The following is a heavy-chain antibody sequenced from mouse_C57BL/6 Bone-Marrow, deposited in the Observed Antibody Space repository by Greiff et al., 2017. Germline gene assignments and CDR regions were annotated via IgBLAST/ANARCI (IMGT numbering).Heavy chain of an antibody. CDR3: ARTVQRERCFDY. J-gene: IGHJ2*02. D-gene: IGHD1-1*01. V-gene: IGHV1-55*01. Sequence: VQLLQSGAELVKPGASVKMSCKASGYTFTSYWIKWVKQRPGQGLEWIGEIYPGSGRTNYNEKFKGKATLTADTSSNTAYMQLSSLTSEDSAVYYCARTVQRERCFDYWGQGTSVTVSS. CDR1: GYTFTSYW. CDR2: IYPGSGRT.